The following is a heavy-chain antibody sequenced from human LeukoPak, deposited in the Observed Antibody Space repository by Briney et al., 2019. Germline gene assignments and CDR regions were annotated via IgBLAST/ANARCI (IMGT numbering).Heavy chain of an antibody. CDR3: VVGSSCCYTHGFYFDY. J-gene: IGHJ4*02. D-gene: IGHD3-22*01. CDR2: ISTDGDSV. Sequence: GGSLRLSCAASGFTFSDYFMTWIRQTPGKGLEWISYISTDGDSVYYADPVRGRFTISRDNAKNSLYLQMTFLRAEDTAVYYCVVGSSCCYTHGFYFDYWGQGALVTVSS. CDR1: GFTFSDYF. V-gene: IGHV3-11*04.